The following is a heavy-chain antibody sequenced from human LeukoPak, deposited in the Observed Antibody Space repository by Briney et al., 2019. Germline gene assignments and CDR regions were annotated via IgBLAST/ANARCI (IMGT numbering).Heavy chain of an antibody. CDR1: GYTFTSNA. CDR2: INTNTGNP. D-gene: IGHD2-8*01. J-gene: IGHJ4*02. Sequence: ASVKVSCKASGYTFTSNALGWVRQAPRQGLEWMGWINTNTGNPTYAQGFTGRFVFSLDTSDNTAYLQISSLQAEDTAVYSCASFFCTSALCYYLDYWGQGTLVTVSS. CDR3: ASFFCTSALCYYLDY. V-gene: IGHV7-4-1*02.